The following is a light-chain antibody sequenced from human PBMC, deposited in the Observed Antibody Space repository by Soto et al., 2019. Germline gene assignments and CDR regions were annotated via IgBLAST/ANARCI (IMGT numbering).Light chain of an antibody. V-gene: IGLV6-57*04. Sequence: NFMLTQPHSVSESPGKTVTISCTRSSGSIASNYVQWYQQRPGRAPTTVIYEDNQRPSGVPDRFSGSIDSSSNSASLTIAGLKTEDEADDYCQSYDNRNHVVFGGGTKVTVL. CDR2: EDN. CDR3: QSYDNRNHVV. J-gene: IGLJ2*01. CDR1: SGSIASNY.